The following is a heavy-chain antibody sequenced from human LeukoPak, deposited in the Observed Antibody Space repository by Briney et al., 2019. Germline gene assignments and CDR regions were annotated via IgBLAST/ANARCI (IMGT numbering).Heavy chain of an antibody. CDR1: GFTVSSNY. CDR3: ARGRAAMAGYFDY. V-gene: IGHV3-53*01. Sequence: GGSLRLSCAASGFTVSSNYMSWVRQAPGKGLEWVSVIYSGGSTYYADSVKGRFTISRDNSKNTLYLQMNSLRAEDTAVYYCARGRAAMAGYFDYWGQGTLVTVSS. CDR2: IYSGGST. J-gene: IGHJ4*02. D-gene: IGHD6-19*01.